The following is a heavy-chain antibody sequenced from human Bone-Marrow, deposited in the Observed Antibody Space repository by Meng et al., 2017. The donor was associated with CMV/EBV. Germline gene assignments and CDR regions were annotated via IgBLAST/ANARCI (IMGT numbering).Heavy chain of an antibody. J-gene: IGHJ4*02. Sequence: SVKVSCKASGGTFSSYAISWVRQAPGQGLEWMGGIIPIFGTANYAQKFQGRVTITTDESTSTAYMELSSLRSEDTAVYYCARMVADTGYSGSYYDYWGQGTLVTVYS. V-gene: IGHV1-69*05. CDR2: IIPIFGTA. CDR3: ARMVADTGYSGSYYDY. D-gene: IGHD1-26*01. CDR1: GGTFSSYA.